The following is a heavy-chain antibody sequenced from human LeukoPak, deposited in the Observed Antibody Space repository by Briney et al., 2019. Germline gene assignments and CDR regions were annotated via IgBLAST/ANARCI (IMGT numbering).Heavy chain of an antibody. J-gene: IGHJ4*02. CDR2: ISYDGSNK. D-gene: IGHD3-10*01. Sequence: WGSLRLSCAASGFTFSSYAMHWVRQAPGKGLEWVAVISYDGSNKYYADSVKGRFTISRDNSKNTLYLQMNSLRAEDTAVYYCARELCVRGSGSYCPFDYWGQGTLVTVSS. CDR1: GFTFSSYA. V-gene: IGHV3-30*04. CDR3: ARELCVRGSGSYCPFDY.